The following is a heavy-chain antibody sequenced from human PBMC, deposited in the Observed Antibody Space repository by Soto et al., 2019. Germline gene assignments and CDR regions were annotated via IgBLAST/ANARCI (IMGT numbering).Heavy chain of an antibody. D-gene: IGHD3-10*01. CDR3: ARGVVRRVIIKYTSLFDY. Sequence: PSETLSLTCAVYGGSFSDYYWSWIRQPPGKGLEWIGEINHSESTNYNPSLKSRVTISVDISKNQFSLKLSSVTAADTAVYYCARGVVRRVIIKYTSLFDYWGLGTPVTVSS. V-gene: IGHV4-34*01. CDR1: GGSFSDYY. CDR2: INHSEST. J-gene: IGHJ4*02.